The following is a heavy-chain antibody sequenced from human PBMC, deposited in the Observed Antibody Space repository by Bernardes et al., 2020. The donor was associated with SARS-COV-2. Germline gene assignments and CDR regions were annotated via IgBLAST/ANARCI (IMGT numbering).Heavy chain of an antibody. CDR1: GFTFSSYG. J-gene: IGHJ6*02. CDR2: TSYDGSNK. V-gene: IGHV3-30*03. CDR3: ARTGRSRSSHLGYYYGLDV. Sequence: GGSLRLSCEASGFTFSSYGMHWVRQAPGKGLEWVAATSYDGSNKYYADSVKGRFTISRDNSKNTLYLQMNSLRTEDTAVYYCARTGRSRSSHLGYYYGLDVWGQGTTVTVSS.